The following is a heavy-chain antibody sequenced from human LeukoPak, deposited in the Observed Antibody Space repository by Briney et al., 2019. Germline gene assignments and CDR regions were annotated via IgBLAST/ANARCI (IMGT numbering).Heavy chain of an antibody. CDR1: GFTFGSYE. Sequence: GGCLRLSCAASGFTFGSYEMNWVRQAPGKGLEWVSYISKSGSTIYYADSVKGRFTISRDNAKNSLYLQMNSLRAEDTAVYYCAREGTAVTTEFDYWGQGTLVTVSS. D-gene: IGHD4-17*01. V-gene: IGHV3-48*03. CDR3: AREGTAVTTEFDY. J-gene: IGHJ4*02. CDR2: ISKSGSTI.